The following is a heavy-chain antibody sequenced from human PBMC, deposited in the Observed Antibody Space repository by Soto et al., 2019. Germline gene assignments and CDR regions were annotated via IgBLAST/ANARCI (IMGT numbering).Heavy chain of an antibody. J-gene: IGHJ2*01. CDR2: IIPALGTT. Sequence: QDQLVQSGAGVKKPGSSLKVSCKAFGCPFSGHTFSWVRQAPGQGLEWMGRIIPALGTTTYAHKCQGRDTITADESVTTVYMELNSLGTEDTAVYYCARPDFGDYWYFDLWGRGTLVTVSS. D-gene: IGHD4-17*01. CDR1: GCPFSGHT. CDR3: ARPDFGDYWYFDL. V-gene: IGHV1-69*08.